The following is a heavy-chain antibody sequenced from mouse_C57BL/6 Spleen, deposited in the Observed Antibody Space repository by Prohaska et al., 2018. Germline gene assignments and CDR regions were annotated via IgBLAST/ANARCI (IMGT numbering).Heavy chain of an antibody. J-gene: IGHJ1*03. CDR2: IDPETGGT. Sequence: QVQLQQSGAELVRPGASVTLSCKASGYTFTAYEMHWVKQTPVHGLEWIGAIDPETGGTAYNQKFKGKAILTADKSSSTAYMELRSLTSEDSAVYYCTKGRITTVVATDWYFDVWGTGTTVTVSS. CDR1: GYTFTAYE. CDR3: TKGRITTVVATDWYFDV. V-gene: IGHV1-15*01. D-gene: IGHD1-1*01.